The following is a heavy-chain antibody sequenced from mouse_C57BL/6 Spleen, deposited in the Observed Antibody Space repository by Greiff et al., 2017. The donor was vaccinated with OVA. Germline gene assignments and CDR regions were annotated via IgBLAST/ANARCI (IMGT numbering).Heavy chain of an antibody. CDR2: ISDGGSYT. CDR3: AIRGIYGSSPYCYFDF. V-gene: IGHV5-4*01. D-gene: IGHD1-1*01. J-gene: IGHJ1*03. CDR1: GFTFSSYA. Sequence: EVQVVESGGGLVKPGGSLKLSCAASGFTFSSYAMSWVRQTPEKRLEWVATISDGGSYTYYPDNVKGWFTISRDNAKTNLYLQMSHLKSEDTAMYYCAIRGIYGSSPYCYFDFWGTGTTVTVSS.